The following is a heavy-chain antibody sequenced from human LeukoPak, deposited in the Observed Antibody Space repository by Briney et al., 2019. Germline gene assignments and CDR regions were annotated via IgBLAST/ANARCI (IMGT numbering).Heavy chain of an antibody. CDR3: ARQAGSGVAAPGSPYFDY. V-gene: IGHV4-39*01. CDR2: IYYSGRT. CDR1: GGSISSDIYY. J-gene: IGHJ4*02. D-gene: IGHD6-13*01. Sequence: PSETLSLTCTVSGGSISSDIYYWAWIRQPPGKGLEWIGSIYYSGRTYYIPSLRSRVTISVDTSKNQFSLKLGSVTAADTAVYFRARQAGSGVAAPGSPYFDYWGQGTLVTVSS.